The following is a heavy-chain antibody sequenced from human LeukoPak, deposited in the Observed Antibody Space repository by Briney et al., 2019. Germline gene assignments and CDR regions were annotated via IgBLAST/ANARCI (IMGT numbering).Heavy chain of an antibody. CDR2: TYSGDTT. CDR1: GFIVRSNH. D-gene: IGHD6-6*01. J-gene: IGHJ4*02. CDR3: ARDKGTSYLSSFDY. Sequence: GGSLRLTCAAFGFIVRSNHINWVRQAPGKGLEWVSITYSGDTTYYADSVKGRFIISRDDSKNTLYLQMNSLRAADTAVYYCARDKGTSYLSSFDYWGQGTLVTVSS. V-gene: IGHV3-66*01.